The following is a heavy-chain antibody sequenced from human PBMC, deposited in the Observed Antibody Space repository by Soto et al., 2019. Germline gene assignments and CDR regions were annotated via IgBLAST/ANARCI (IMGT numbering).Heavy chain of an antibody. CDR3: ARWASLGELLLYQGDY. V-gene: IGHV1-18*01. Sequence: QGLEWMGWISAYSANTKYVQKFQGRVTMTTATSTSTAYMELRSLRSDDTAVYYCARWASLGELLLYQGDYWGQRILVTVSS. J-gene: IGHJ4*02. CDR2: ISAYSANT. D-gene: IGHD3-16*02.